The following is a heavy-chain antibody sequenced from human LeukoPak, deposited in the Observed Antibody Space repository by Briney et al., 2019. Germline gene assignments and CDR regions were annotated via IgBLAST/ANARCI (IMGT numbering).Heavy chain of an antibody. CDR1: GFTFSSYL. CDR2: IKQDGSEK. V-gene: IGHV3-7*01. D-gene: IGHD3-10*01. Sequence: HPGGSLRLSCAASGFTFSSYLMSWVRQAPGKGLEWVANIKQDGSEKYYVDSVKGRFTISRDNAKNSLYMQMNSLRAEDTAVYYCARRLYYYGSGSYSGYYYGMDVWGQGTTVTVSS. CDR3: ARRLYYYGSGSYSGYYYGMDV. J-gene: IGHJ6*02.